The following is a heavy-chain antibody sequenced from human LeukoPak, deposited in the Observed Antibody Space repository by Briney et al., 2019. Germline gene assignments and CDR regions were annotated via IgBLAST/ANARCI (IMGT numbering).Heavy chain of an antibody. CDR1: GGSISNYY. CDR3: ARQATVTTYYFDY. V-gene: IGHV4-59*01. J-gene: IGHJ4*02. D-gene: IGHD4-17*01. CDR2: IYSSGST. Sequence: EASETLSLTCTVSGGSISNYYWSWIRQPPGKGLEWIGYIYSSGSTTYNPSLKSRVTISLDTSKNQFSLKLGSVTAADTAVYYCARQATVTTYYFDYWGQGTLVTVSS.